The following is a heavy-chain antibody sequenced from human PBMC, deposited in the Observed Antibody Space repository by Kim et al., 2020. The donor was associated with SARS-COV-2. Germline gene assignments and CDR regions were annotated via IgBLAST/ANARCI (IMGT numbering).Heavy chain of an antibody. V-gene: IGHV3-7*03. J-gene: IGHJ2*01. CDR2: IKQDGSEK. CDR1: GFTFSSYW. D-gene: IGHD3-10*01. Sequence: GGSLRLSCAASGFTFSSYWMSWVRQAPGKGLEWVANIKQDGSEKYYVDSVKGRFTISRDNAKNSLYLQMNSLRAEDTAVYYCARDQRGETVWLSWYFDLWGRGTLVTVSS. CDR3: ARDQRGETVWLSWYFDL.